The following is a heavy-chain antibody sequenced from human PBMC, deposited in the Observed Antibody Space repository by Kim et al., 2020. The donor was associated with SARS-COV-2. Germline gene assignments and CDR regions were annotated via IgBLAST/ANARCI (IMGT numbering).Heavy chain of an antibody. CDR3: ANRIGY. V-gene: IGHV3-23*01. CDR2: ITAIGHLP. Sequence: GGSLRLSCAASGFTFSSFAMSWVRQAPGRGLEWVSGITAIGHLPYNADSVKGRFTISRDNSKNTLNLQMNSLKAADTAVYYCANRIGYWGQGTLVTVSS. J-gene: IGHJ4*02. CDR1: GFTFSSFA.